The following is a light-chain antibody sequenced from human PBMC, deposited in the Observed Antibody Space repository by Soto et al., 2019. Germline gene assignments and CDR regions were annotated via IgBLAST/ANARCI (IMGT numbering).Light chain of an antibody. J-gene: IGKJ1*01. CDR2: DAS. V-gene: IGKV3-11*01. CDR1: KSVSSY. Sequence: EIVLTQSPATLSLSPGERATLSCRASKSVSSYLAWYQQKPGQAPRLLIYDASNRATGIPAGFSGSGSGTDFTLTISSLEPEDFAVYYCQQRSNWPPGRTFGQGTKVEIK. CDR3: QQRSNWPPGRT.